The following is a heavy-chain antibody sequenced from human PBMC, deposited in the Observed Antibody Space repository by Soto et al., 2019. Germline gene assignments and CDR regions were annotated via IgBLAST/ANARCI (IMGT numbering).Heavy chain of an antibody. CDR1: GFTFSSYG. D-gene: IGHD1-26*01. Sequence: GGSLRLSCAASGFTFSSYGMHWVRQAPGKGLEWVAVISYDGSNKYYADSVKGRFTISRDNSKNTLYLQMNSLRAEDTAVYYCAKARRGGRELEPPDYWGQGTLVTVSS. J-gene: IGHJ4*02. CDR2: ISYDGSNK. CDR3: AKARRGGRELEPPDY. V-gene: IGHV3-30*18.